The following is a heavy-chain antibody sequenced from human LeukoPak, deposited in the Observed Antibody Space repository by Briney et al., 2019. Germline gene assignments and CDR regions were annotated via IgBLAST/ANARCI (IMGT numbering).Heavy chain of an antibody. J-gene: IGHJ4*02. D-gene: IGHD6-19*01. CDR3: VTRDNTGWNYFDH. V-gene: IGHV4-59*08. CDR1: GGTMNSHY. CDR2: IYYSERT. Sequence: SETLSLTCTGSGGTMNSHYWSWIRQPPGKGLQWIGDIYYSERTNYNPSLRSRVTISVDTSKNQLSLKLTSVLAADTAMYYCVTRDNTGWNYFDHWGQGILVTVSS.